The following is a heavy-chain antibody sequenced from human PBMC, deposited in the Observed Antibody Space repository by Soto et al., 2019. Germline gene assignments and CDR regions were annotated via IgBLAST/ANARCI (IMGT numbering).Heavy chain of an antibody. CDR2: IHNTGNI. Sequence: SETLSLTCTVSGASICTSKPYWGWIRHSPGKGLEWIGNIHNTGNIFYNPSLKSRVTLSIDTSQSHFSLKLSSVTAADTAVYYCAKDGYTHGQPDYWGQGTLVTVSS. CDR3: AKDGYTHGQPDY. D-gene: IGHD5-18*01. CDR1: GASICTSKPY. J-gene: IGHJ4*02. V-gene: IGHV4-39*02.